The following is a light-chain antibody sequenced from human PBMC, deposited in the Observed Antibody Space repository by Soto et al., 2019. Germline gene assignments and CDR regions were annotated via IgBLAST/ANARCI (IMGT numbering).Light chain of an antibody. Sequence: EIVLTQSPATLSLSPGETASLSCRASQPVSTFLAWCQKKPGQSPSLLLYDASNRATGVPDRFSGSGSGTDFTLTISSLEPEDFAVYYCQQRDTWPTFGGGTKVEIK. CDR1: QPVSTF. V-gene: IGKV3-11*01. J-gene: IGKJ4*01. CDR3: QQRDTWPT. CDR2: DAS.